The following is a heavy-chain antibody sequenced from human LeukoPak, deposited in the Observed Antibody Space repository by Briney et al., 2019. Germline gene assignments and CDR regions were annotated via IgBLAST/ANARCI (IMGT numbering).Heavy chain of an antibody. CDR2: LTGSDGST. V-gene: IGHV3-23*01. J-gene: IGHJ4*02. D-gene: IGHD3-16*01. CDR1: GFTFRSYG. Sequence: GGSLRLSCAASGFTFRSYGMSWVRQAPGKGLEWVSCLTGSDGSTYYADSVKGRFTISRDNSKNTLFLHMNSLRAEDTAVYYCAKAVGAYAFDYSGQGTLVTVSS. CDR3: AKAVGAYAFDY.